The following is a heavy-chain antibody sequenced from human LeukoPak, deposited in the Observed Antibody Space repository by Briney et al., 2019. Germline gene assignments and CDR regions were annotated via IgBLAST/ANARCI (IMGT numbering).Heavy chain of an antibody. CDR1: GFTFNSYS. D-gene: IGHD2-2*01. CDR2: ISSSSNTI. V-gene: IGHV3-48*01. CDR3: APGYCTSTSCSHYFEH. J-gene: IGHJ4*02. Sequence: PGGSLRLSCAASGFTFNSYSMNWVRQAPGKGLEWVSYISSSSNTIYYADSVKGRFTISRDHAKNSLYLQLNSLRAEDTAVYYCAPGYCTSTSCSHYFEHWGQGTLVTVSS.